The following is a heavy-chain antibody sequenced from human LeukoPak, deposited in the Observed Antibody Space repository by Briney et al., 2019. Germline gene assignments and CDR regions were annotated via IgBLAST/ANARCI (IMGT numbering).Heavy chain of an antibody. V-gene: IGHV3-21*01. Sequence: PGGSLRLSCAASGFTFSSYSMNWVRQAPGKGLEWVSSISTSNSYIYYADSLKGRFTISRDNAKNSLYLQMNSLRAEDTAVYYCARDRTYGSGSYSFDYWGQGTLVTVSS. CDR2: ISTSNSYI. D-gene: IGHD3-10*01. CDR1: GFTFSSYS. CDR3: ARDRTYGSGSYSFDY. J-gene: IGHJ4*02.